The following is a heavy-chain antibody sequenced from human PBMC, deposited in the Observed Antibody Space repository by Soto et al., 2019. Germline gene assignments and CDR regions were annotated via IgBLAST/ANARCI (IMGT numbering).Heavy chain of an antibody. J-gene: IGHJ6*02. CDR3: VRDRGYSYGYLYYYYGMDV. CDR2: IYYSGST. Sequence: PSETLSLTCTVSGGSISSGDYYWSWIRQPPGKGLEWIGYIYYSGSTYYNPSLKSRVTISVDTSKNQFSLKLSSVTAADTAVYYCVRDRGYSYGYLYYYYGMDVWGQGTTVTVSS. D-gene: IGHD5-18*01. CDR1: GGSISSGDYY. V-gene: IGHV4-30-4*01.